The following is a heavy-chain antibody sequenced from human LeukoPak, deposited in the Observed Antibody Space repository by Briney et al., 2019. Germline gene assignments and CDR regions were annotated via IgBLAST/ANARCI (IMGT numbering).Heavy chain of an antibody. CDR2: IIPIFGTA. V-gene: IGHV1-69*13. CDR3: ARGPRLLRFLQPDYYYYYMDV. CDR1: GGTFSSYA. J-gene: IGHJ6*03. D-gene: IGHD3-3*01. Sequence: SVKVSCKASGGTFSSYAISWVRQAPGQGLEWMGGIIPIFGTANYAQKFQGRVTITADESTSTAYMELSSLRSEDTAVYYCARGPRLLRFLQPDYYYYYMDVWGKGTTVTVSS.